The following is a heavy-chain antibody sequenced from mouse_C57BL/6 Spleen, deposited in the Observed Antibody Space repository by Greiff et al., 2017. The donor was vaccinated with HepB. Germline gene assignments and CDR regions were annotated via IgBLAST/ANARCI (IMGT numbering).Heavy chain of an antibody. CDR1: GYTFTDYY. V-gene: IGHV1-26*01. CDR2: INPNNGGT. J-gene: IGHJ3*01. CDR3: ARSMTTVAPWFAY. D-gene: IGHD1-1*01. Sequence: EVQLQQSGPELVKPGASVKISCKASGYTFTDYYMNWVKQSHGKSLEWIGDINPNNGGTSYNQKFKGKATLTVDKSSSTAYMELRSLTSEDSAVYYCARSMTTVAPWFAYWGQGTLVTVSA.